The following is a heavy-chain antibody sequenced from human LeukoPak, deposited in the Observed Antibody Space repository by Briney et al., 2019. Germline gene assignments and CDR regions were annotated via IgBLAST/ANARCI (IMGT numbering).Heavy chain of an antibody. V-gene: IGHV1-69*04. Sequence: SVKVSCKASGGTFSSYVISWVRQAPGQGLEWMGRIIPILGIANYAQKLQGRVTMTTDTSTSTAYMEPRSLRSDDTAVYYCARDWVGYYGSGSGGDWFDPWGQGTLVTVSS. CDR1: GGTFSSYV. D-gene: IGHD3-10*01. J-gene: IGHJ5*02. CDR2: IIPILGIA. CDR3: ARDWVGYYGSGSGGDWFDP.